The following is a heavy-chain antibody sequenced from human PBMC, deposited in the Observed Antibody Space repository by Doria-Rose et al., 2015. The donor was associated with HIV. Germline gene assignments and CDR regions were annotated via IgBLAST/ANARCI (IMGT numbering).Heavy chain of an antibody. CDR3: ARIKSSRWYHKYYFDF. Sequence: QDSGPVLVKPTETLTLTCTVSGVSLSSPGMGVSWIRQPPGKALEWLANIFSDDEVSYQTSLKSRLTISRGTSKSQVVLTMTDMDPVDTATYYCARIKSSRWYHKYYFDFWGQGTLVIVSA. J-gene: IGHJ4*02. CDR2: IFSDDEV. D-gene: IGHD6-13*01. V-gene: IGHV2-26*01. CDR1: GVSLSSPGMG.